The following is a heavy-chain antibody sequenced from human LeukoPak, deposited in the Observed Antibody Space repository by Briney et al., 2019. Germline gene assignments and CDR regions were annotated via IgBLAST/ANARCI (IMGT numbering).Heavy chain of an antibody. CDR1: GGSISSYY. CDR3: ARVARGHWFDP. Sequence: SETLFLTCTVSGGSISSYYWSWIRQPPGKGLEWIGYIYYSGSTNYNPSLKSRVTISVDTSKNQFSLKLSSVTAADTAVYYCARVARGHWFDPWGQGTLVTVSS. J-gene: IGHJ5*02. V-gene: IGHV4-59*01. CDR2: IYYSGST.